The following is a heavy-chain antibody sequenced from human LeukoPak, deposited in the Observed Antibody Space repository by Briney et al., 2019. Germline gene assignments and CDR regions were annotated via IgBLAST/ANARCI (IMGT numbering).Heavy chain of an antibody. CDR2: IDGTSTYI. V-gene: IGHV3-21*04. CDR1: GFTFSSYS. D-gene: IGHD6-13*01. J-gene: IGHJ5*02. CDR3: ARDQDEQQLVLGWFDP. Sequence: GGSLRLSCAASGFTFSSYSMTWVRQAPGKGPEWVSSIDGTSTYIHYADSLKGRFTISRDNAKNSLYLQMNSLRAEDTAVYYCARDQDEQQLVLGWFDPWGQGTLVTVSS.